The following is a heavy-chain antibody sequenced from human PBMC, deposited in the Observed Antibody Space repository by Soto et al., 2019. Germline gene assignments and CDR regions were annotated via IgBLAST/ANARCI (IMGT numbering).Heavy chain of an antibody. Sequence: SETLSLTCSVSGGSISSKSYSWGWIRQPPGKGMEWIGTFYYSENTYYNPSLKSRVTISVDTSKNQFSLKLSSVTAADTAVYYCAKLAGYCSGNSCHGAYAMDVWGQGTTVTVSS. D-gene: IGHD2-2*01. V-gene: IGHV4-39*01. J-gene: IGHJ6*02. CDR2: FYYSENT. CDR3: AKLAGYCSGNSCHGAYAMDV. CDR1: GGSISSKSYS.